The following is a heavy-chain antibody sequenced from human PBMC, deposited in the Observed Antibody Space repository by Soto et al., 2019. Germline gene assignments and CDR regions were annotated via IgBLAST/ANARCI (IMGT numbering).Heavy chain of an antibody. CDR3: ARDRAYYGDCFDY. D-gene: IGHD4-17*01. Sequence: QVQLVESGGGVVQPGRSLRLSCAASGFTFSSYGMHWVRQAPGKGLEWVAVIWYDGSNKYYADSVKGRFTISRDNSKNTLYLQMNSLRAEDTAVYYCARDRAYYGDCFDYWGQGTLVTVSS. V-gene: IGHV3-33*01. CDR2: IWYDGSNK. CDR1: GFTFSSYG. J-gene: IGHJ4*02.